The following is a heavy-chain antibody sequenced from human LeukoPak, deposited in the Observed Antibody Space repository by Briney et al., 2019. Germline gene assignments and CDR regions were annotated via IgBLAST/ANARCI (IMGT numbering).Heavy chain of an antibody. CDR2: IKQDGSET. V-gene: IGHV3-7*01. J-gene: IGHJ4*02. Sequence: GGSLRLSCAASGFTFSSYAMSWVRQAPGKGLEWVANIKQDGSETYYLDSVRGRFTISRDNAKNSMYLQMNSLKAEDTAVYYCVGCSGGTCSDFDYWGRGTLVTVSS. D-gene: IGHD2-15*01. CDR3: VGCSGGTCSDFDY. CDR1: GFTFSSYA.